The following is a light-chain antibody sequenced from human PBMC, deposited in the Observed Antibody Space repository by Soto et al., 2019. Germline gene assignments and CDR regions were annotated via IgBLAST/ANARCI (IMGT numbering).Light chain of an antibody. CDR2: GAS. CDR3: QQYKTWPLT. CDR1: QSVGNN. V-gene: IGKV3-15*01. Sequence: EIVMTQSPATLSVSPGERATLSCRASQSVGNNLLAWYQQRPGQAPRLLIYGASARAAGIPSRFSGSGSGTEFTLTTSSQQSEDFAVYYCQQYKTWPLTFDGGTKVE. J-gene: IGKJ4*01.